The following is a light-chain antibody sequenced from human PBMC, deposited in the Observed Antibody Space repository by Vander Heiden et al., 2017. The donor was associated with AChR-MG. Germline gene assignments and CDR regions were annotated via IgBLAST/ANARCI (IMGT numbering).Light chain of an antibody. CDR3: QQYNSYPWT. V-gene: IGKV1-5*03. J-gene: IGKJ1*01. CDR2: KAS. CDR1: QSISSW. Sequence: DIQMTQSPSTPSASVGDRVTITCRASQSISSWLAWYQQKPGKAPKLLIYKASSLGSGVPSRFSGSGSGTEFTLTISSLQPDDFATYYCQQYNSYPWTFGQGTKVEIK.